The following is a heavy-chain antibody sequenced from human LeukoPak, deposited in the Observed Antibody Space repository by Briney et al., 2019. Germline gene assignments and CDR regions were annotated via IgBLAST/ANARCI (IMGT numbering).Heavy chain of an antibody. D-gene: IGHD5-24*01. CDR1: GYTFTNSY. V-gene: IGHV1-46*01. Sequence: ASVKVSCKASGYTFTNSYIHWVRQAPGQVLGWMGLINPDGGNTNYAQNFQGRVTLTRDTSTSTVYMELSSLRSEDTAIYYCARIRDGYNDAYDLWGQGTVVTAPS. J-gene: IGHJ3*01. CDR2: INPDGGNT. CDR3: ARIRDGYNDAYDL.